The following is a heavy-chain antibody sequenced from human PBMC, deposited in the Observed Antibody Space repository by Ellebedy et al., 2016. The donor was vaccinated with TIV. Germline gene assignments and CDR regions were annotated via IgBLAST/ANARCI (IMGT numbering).Heavy chain of an antibody. CDR1: GFTFSPYA. V-gene: IGHV3-23*01. J-gene: IGHJ3*01. CDR3: AKDQVAGDGRWVFDV. D-gene: IGHD5-24*01. Sequence: GESLKISCAASGFTFSPYAMAWVRQAPGKGLEWVSGIVGSGAEKYADCVKGRFTISRDNSKRTVDLQMRSVRAEDTAVYFCAKDQVAGDGRWVFDVWGQGTIVTVSP. CDR2: IVGSGA.